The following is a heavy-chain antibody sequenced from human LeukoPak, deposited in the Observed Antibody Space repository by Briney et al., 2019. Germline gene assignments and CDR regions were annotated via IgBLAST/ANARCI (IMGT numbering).Heavy chain of an antibody. J-gene: IGHJ4*02. CDR3: AKDYYDSSGYHGSAGYFDY. Sequence: GGSLRLSCAASGFTFSSYAMSWVRQAPGKGLEWVAVIWYDGSNENYADSVKGRFTISRDNSKNTLYLQMNSLRAEDTAVYYCAKDYYDSSGYHGSAGYFDYWGQGALVTVSS. V-gene: IGHV3-33*06. CDR2: IWYDGSNE. CDR1: GFTFSSYA. D-gene: IGHD3-22*01.